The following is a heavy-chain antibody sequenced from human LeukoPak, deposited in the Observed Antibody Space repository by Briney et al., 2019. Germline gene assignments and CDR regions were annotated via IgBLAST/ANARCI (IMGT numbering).Heavy chain of an antibody. CDR2: IKQDGSEK. V-gene: IGHV3-7*01. D-gene: IGHD3-22*01. CDR1: EFTFSSYW. J-gene: IGHJ4*02. Sequence: GGSLRLSCAASEFTFSSYWMSWVRQAPGKGLEWVANIKQDGSEKYYVDSVKGRFTISRDNAKNSLYLQMNSLRAEDTAVYYCAREDSSGYSLDYWGQGTLVTVSS. CDR3: AREDSSGYSLDY.